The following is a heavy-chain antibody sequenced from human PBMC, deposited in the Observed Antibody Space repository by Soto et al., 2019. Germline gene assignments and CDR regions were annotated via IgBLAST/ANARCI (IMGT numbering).Heavy chain of an antibody. CDR2: ISGSGGST. Sequence: EVQLLDSGGGLVQPGGSLRLSCDASGFTFRNYAMNWVRQAPGKGLDWVSAISGSGGSTYYADSVKGRFTISRDNSKKTRYLQMSSLRAEDTAVYYCAKGPLGSGYDLYYWGQGTLVTVSS. CDR3: AKGPLGSGYDLYY. CDR1: GFTFRNYA. J-gene: IGHJ4*02. D-gene: IGHD5-12*01. V-gene: IGHV3-23*01.